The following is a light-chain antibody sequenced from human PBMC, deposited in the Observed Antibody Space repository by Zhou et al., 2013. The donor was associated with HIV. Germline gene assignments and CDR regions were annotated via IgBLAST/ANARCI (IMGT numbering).Light chain of an antibody. CDR3: QQYGRAPWT. CDR1: HTISANY. Sequence: EIVLTQSPGTLSLSPGEGATLSCRASHTISANYLAWYQQKPGQAPRLLIYDASNRATGIPARFSGSGSGTDFTLTISSLEPEDFAVYYCQQYGRAPWTFGQGTKVEIK. CDR2: DAS. J-gene: IGKJ1*01. V-gene: IGKV3-20*01.